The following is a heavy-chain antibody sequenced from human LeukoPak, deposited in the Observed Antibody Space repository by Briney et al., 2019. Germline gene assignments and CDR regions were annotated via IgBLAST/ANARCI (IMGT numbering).Heavy chain of an antibody. Sequence: GGSLRLSCAASGFTFDDYAMHWARQAPGKGLEWVSLISWDGGSTYYADSVKGRFTISRDNSKNSLYLQMNSLRAEDTALYYCAKVAVTTDAFDIWGQGTMVTVSS. J-gene: IGHJ3*02. CDR1: GFTFDDYA. CDR2: ISWDGGST. V-gene: IGHV3-43D*04. D-gene: IGHD4-17*01. CDR3: AKVAVTTDAFDI.